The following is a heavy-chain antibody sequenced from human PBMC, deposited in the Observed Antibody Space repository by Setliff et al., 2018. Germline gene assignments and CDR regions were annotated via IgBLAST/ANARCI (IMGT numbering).Heavy chain of an antibody. CDR1: GYTFTAYN. Sequence: ASVKVSCKDSGYTFTAYNINWVRQATGQGLELMGWMNPNNGKTGYIQKLQGRVTMTRNTSISTVYMELSSLRPEDTAVYYCAEVLRGNDAFDIWGQGTMVTVSS. J-gene: IGHJ3*02. D-gene: IGHD2-15*01. CDR2: MNPNNGKT. CDR3: AEVLRGNDAFDI. V-gene: IGHV1-8*02.